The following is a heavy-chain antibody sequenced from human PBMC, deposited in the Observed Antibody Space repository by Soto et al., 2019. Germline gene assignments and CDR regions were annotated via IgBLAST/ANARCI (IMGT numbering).Heavy chain of an antibody. CDR2: IKQDGSEK. CDR3: ARDLKGPDWGYWYFDL. J-gene: IGHJ2*01. D-gene: IGHD7-27*01. CDR1: GFTFSSYW. V-gene: IGHV3-7*03. Sequence: GGSLRLSCAASGFTFSSYWMSWVRQAPGKGLEWVANIKQDGSEKYYVDSVKGRFTISRDNAKNSLYLQMNSLRAEDTAVYYCARDLKGPDWGYWYFDLWGRGTLVTVSS.